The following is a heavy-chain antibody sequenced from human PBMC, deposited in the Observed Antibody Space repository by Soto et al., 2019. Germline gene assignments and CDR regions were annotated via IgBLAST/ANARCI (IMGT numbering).Heavy chain of an antibody. J-gene: IGHJ4*02. Sequence: GGSLRLSCAASGITATNGHMSWVRQSPGKGLEWVSVIFSDDNTYYADSVKGRFTISRDTSKNTVYLQMNSLRADDTAVYYCARDWNGDKYFDYWDQGTLVTVSS. CDR1: GITATNGH. V-gene: IGHV3-53*01. CDR3: ARDWNGDKYFDY. CDR2: IFSDDNT. D-gene: IGHD4-17*01.